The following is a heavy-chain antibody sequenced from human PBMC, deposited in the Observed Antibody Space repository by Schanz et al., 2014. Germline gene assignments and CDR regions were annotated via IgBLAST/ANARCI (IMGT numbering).Heavy chain of an antibody. J-gene: IGHJ3*02. CDR3: AREEGYGYGPGAFDI. CDR2: VSHDGFTK. CDR1: GFTFSTYG. Sequence: QVQLVESGGGVVQPGGSLRLSCAASGFTFSTYGMHWVRQAPGKGLEWVSIVSHDGFTKHYADSVRGRFTLSRDNSKNTVYLQMNSLRAEDTAVYYCAREEGYGYGPGAFDIWGQGTMVTVSS. D-gene: IGHD5-18*01. V-gene: IGHV3-30*19.